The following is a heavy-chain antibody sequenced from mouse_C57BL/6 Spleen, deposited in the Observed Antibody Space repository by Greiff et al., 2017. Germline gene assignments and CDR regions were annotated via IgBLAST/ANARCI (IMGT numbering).Heavy chain of an antibody. J-gene: IGHJ1*03. D-gene: IGHD2-3*01. Sequence: QVQLQQSGAELAKPGASVKLSCKASGYTFTSYWMHWVKQRPGQGLEWIGYINPSSGYTKYNQKFKDKDTLTADKSSSTAYMQLSSLTYEDSAVXYCARDGYYSHWYFDVWGTGTTVTVSS. CDR1: GYTFTSYW. CDR3: ARDGYYSHWYFDV. CDR2: INPSSGYT. V-gene: IGHV1-7*01.